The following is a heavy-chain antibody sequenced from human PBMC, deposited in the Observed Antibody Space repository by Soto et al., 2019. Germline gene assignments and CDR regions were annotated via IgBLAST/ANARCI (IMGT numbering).Heavy chain of an antibody. CDR2: ISYDGSNK. CDR1: GFTFSSYG. D-gene: IGHD3-10*01. J-gene: IGHJ3*02. CDR3: AKGLWFGELPFDAFDI. V-gene: IGHV3-30*18. Sequence: QVQLVESGGGVVQPGRSLRLSCAASGFTFSSYGMHWVRQAPGKGLEWVAVISYDGSNKYYADSVKGRFTISRDNSKNTLYLQMNSLRAEDTAVYYCAKGLWFGELPFDAFDILGQGTMVNVSS.